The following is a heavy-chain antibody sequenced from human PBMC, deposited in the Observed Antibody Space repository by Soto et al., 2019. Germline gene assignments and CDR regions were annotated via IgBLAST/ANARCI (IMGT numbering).Heavy chain of an antibody. CDR1: GYSFTGYY. J-gene: IGHJ2*01. V-gene: IGHV1-2*04. CDR2: INPNSGGT. Sequence: QVPLVQSGAEVKKPGASVKVSCKASGYSFTGYYMHWVRQAPGQGFEWMGWINPNSGGTNYAQKFQGWVTMTRDTSISTAYIELSRLRPDDTAVYYCARQGVDAAGPSTGYFDLWGRGTLVTVSS. CDR3: ARQGVDAAGPSTGYFDL. D-gene: IGHD6-13*01.